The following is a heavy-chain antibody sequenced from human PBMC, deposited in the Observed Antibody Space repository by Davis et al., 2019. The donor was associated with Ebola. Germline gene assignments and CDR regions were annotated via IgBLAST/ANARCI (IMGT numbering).Heavy chain of an antibody. CDR3: ARGFTYAPPGYWFDP. D-gene: IGHD2-2*01. J-gene: IGHJ5*02. CDR1: GDSISGGAYF. V-gene: IGHV4-31*03. CDR2: TDDSGNT. Sequence: PSETLSLTCTVSGDSISGGAYFWSWIRQHPGRGLEWIGYTDDSGNTNYNPSLKSRLIISVDTSKNHFSLQLNSVTAADTAVYYCARGFTYAPPGYWFDPWGLGTLVTVSP.